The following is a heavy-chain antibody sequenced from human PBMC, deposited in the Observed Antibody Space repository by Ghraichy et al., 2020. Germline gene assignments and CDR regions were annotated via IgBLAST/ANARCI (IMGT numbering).Heavy chain of an antibody. CDR2: ISGSGTTI. V-gene: IGHV3-48*03. Sequence: GGSLRLSCAASGFTFHSYEMHWVRQAPGKRLEWVSYISGSGTTIYYADSVKGRFTISRDNAKNSLYLQMDSLRADDTALYYCARGTSILGGSLDYWGQGTLVTVSS. CDR3: ARGTSILGGSLDY. CDR1: GFTFHSYE. D-gene: IGHD3-3*02. J-gene: IGHJ4*02.